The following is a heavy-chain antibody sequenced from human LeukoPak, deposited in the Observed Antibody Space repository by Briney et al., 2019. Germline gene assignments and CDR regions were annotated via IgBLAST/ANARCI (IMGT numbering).Heavy chain of an antibody. CDR3: ARESPGGYYYYYMDV. Sequence: SETLSLTCAVYGGSFSGFYWSWIRQPPGKGLEWIGEINHSGSTNYNPSLKGRVTISVDTSKNHFSLKLSSVTAADAAVYYCARESPGGYYYYYMDVWGKGTTVTVSS. CDR2: INHSGST. J-gene: IGHJ6*03. D-gene: IGHD3-16*01. CDR1: GGSFSGFY. V-gene: IGHV4-34*01.